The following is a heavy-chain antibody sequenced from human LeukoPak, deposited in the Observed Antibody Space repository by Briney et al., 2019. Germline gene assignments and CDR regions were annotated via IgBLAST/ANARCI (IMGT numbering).Heavy chain of an antibody. CDR1: GGTFSSYA. Sequence: ASVKVSCKASGGTFSSYAISWVRQAPGQGLEWMGGIIPIFGTANYAQKFQGRVTITADESTSTAYMELSSLRSEDTAVYHCARVETDYGDYVPPPDWGQGTLVTVSS. CDR3: ARVETDYGDYVPPPD. V-gene: IGHV1-69*01. D-gene: IGHD4-17*01. J-gene: IGHJ4*02. CDR2: IIPIFGTA.